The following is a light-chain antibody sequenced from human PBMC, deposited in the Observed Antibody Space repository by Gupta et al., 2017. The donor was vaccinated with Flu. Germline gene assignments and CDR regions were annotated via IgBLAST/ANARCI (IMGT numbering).Light chain of an antibody. CDR1: SSNIGSNT. J-gene: IGLJ2*01. Sequence: QSALTQPPSASGTPGQSVTISCSGSSSNIGSNTVNWYQHLPGPAPKLLIYGNYQRPSRVPDRFSGSKSGTSASLAISGLQAEDEADYYCTTWDDSRNGVVFGGGTKVTVL. CDR3: TTWDDSRNGVV. V-gene: IGLV1-44*01. CDR2: GNY.